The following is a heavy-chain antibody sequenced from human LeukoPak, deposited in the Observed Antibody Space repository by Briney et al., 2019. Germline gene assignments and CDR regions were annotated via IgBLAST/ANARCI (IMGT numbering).Heavy chain of an antibody. CDR3: ARDVGGAGSY. D-gene: IGHD3-10*01. V-gene: IGHV3-74*01. Sequence: GGSLRLSCAASGYTFSSYWMHWVRHAPGKGIVWVSRIDTDGRTTSYADSVKGRFTIYRDNVQNTLYLQMNSLRAEDTAVYYCARDVGGAGSYWGQGTLVTVSS. CDR2: IDTDGRTT. CDR1: GYTFSSYW. J-gene: IGHJ4*02.